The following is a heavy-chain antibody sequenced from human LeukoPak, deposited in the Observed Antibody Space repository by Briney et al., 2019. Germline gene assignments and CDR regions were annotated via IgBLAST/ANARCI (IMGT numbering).Heavy chain of an antibody. CDR2: FDPAGGET. V-gene: IGHV1-24*01. CDR1: VYTLTELS. Sequence: GASVKVSCQVSVYTLTELSMHWVRQAPGKGLEWMGRFDPAGGETIYAQKFQGRVTMTEDTSTDTAYMELSSLRSEDTAVYYCATIGSSSSGWGQGTLVTVSS. CDR3: ATIGSSSSG. D-gene: IGHD6-19*01. J-gene: IGHJ4*02.